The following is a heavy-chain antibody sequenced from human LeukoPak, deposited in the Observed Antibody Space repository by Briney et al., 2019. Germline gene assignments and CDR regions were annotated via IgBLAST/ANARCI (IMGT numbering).Heavy chain of an antibody. Sequence: PSETLSLTCTVSGGFVSSGTDDSSWIRQPPGKGLEWIGYISYSGITNYNPSLKSRVTISVDTSKNQFSLKLSSVTAADTAVYYCARAKGGAYYFYWGQGTLVTVSS. J-gene: IGHJ4*02. CDR3: ARAKGGAYYFY. CDR1: GGFVSSGTDD. CDR2: ISYSGIT. D-gene: IGHD1-26*01. V-gene: IGHV4-61*01.